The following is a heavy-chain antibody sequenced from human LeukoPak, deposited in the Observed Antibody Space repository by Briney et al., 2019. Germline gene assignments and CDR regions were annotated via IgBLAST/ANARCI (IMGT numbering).Heavy chain of an antibody. J-gene: IGHJ4*02. CDR1: GFDFSSNW. Sequence: GGSLRLSCAASGFDFSSNWMHWVRHAPGQGLVWVPRIKGDGISTNYADSVKGRFTISRDIAKNTLYLQMNSLRAEDTGVYYCAKDHYWRIDYWGRGTLVTVS. V-gene: IGHV3-74*01. CDR3: AKDHYWRIDY. CDR2: IKGDGIST. D-gene: IGHD3-3*01.